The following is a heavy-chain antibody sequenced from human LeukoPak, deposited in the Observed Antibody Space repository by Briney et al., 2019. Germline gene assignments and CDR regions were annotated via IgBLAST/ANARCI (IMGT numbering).Heavy chain of an antibody. CDR2: INPSGAST. D-gene: IGHD5-24*01. Sequence: GGSLRLSCAASGFTFSSYAMHWVRQAPGQGLEWLGIINPSGASTSYAQKFQGRVTVTRDTSTSTVYMELSSLRSEDTAIYYCARGPTSSSWTRFDPWGQGTLVTVSS. CDR1: GFTFSSYA. V-gene: IGHV1-46*01. J-gene: IGHJ5*02. CDR3: ARGPTSSSWTRFDP.